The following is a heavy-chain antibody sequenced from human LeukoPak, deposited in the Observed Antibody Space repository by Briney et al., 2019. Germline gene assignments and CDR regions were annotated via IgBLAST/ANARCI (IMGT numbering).Heavy chain of an antibody. Sequence: GESLKISCKGSGYIFSTYWIGWVRQMPGKGLEWMGIIYPGDSDTRYSPSFQGQVTISADRSISTAYLQWSSLKSSDTAMYYCARLGVGATYFDYWGQGTLVTVSS. J-gene: IGHJ4*02. CDR3: ARLGVGATYFDY. V-gene: IGHV5-51*01. CDR2: IYPGDSDT. CDR1: GYIFSTYW. D-gene: IGHD1-26*01.